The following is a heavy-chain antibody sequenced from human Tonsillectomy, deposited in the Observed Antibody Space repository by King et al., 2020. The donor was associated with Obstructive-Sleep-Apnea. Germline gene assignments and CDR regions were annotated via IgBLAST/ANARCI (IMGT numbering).Heavy chain of an antibody. J-gene: IGHJ3*02. CDR3: ARLGGAYDDSRDAFDI. D-gene: IGHD3-22*01. CDR1: GDSISNYY. V-gene: IGHV4-59*12. Sequence: VQLQESGPGLVKPSETLSLTCTVSGDSISNYYWSWIRQPPGKGLEWIGYIYYSGSTNYKPSLKSRVTISVDTSKNQVSLKLSAGTAADIAVYYCARLGGAYDDSRDAFDIWGQGTMVTVSS. CDR2: IYYSGST.